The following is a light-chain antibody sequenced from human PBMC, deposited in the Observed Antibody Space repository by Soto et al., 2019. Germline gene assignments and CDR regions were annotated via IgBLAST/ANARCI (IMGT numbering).Light chain of an antibody. V-gene: IGKV1D-13*01. CDR3: QQFNNYPLT. CDR2: DAS. Sequence: AIQLTQSPSSLSASVGDRVTITCRASQGISSALAWDQQKPGKAPKLLIYDASSLESGVLSRFSSSGTGTDFTLSYSSLQSEDFATYCCQQFNNYPLTFGPGTKVDIK. CDR1: QGISSA. J-gene: IGKJ3*01.